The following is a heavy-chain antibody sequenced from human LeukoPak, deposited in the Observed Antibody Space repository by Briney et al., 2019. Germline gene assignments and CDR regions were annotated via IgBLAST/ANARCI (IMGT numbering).Heavy chain of an antibody. D-gene: IGHD3-22*01. CDR2: IYYTGST. V-gene: IGHV4-31*03. CDR3: TRDGPRSSGYPDN. Sequence: PSQTLSLTCTVSGDSISSGGYFWSWIRQHPGKGLEWIGYIYYTGSTYYNPSLKSRVTISVDTSKNQFSLKLSSVTAADTAVYYCTRDGPRSSGYPDNWGQGALVTVSS. J-gene: IGHJ4*02. CDR1: GDSISSGGYF.